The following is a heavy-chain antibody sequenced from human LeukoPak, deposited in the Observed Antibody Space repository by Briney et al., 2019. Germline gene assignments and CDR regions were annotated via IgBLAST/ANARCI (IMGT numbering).Heavy chain of an antibody. CDR1: GFTFSSYA. CDR3: ARGPPTVYFDY. CDR2: ISYDGSNK. V-gene: IGHV3-30*14. J-gene: IGHJ4*02. Sequence: QSGGSLRLSCAASGFTFSSYAMHWVRQAPGKGLEWVAVISYDGSNKYYADSVKGRFTISRDNSKNTLYLQMNSLRAEDTAVYYCARGPPTVYFDYWGQGTLVTVSS. D-gene: IGHD4-17*01.